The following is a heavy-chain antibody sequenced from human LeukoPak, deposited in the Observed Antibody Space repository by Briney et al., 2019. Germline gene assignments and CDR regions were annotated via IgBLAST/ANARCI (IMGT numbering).Heavy chain of an antibody. CDR2: IYYTGGT. CDR3: AREFGGRTRYFDL. CDR1: GGSITSSSYY. V-gene: IGHV4-39*07. Sequence: PSETLSLTCSVSGGSITSSSYYWGWIRQPPEKGLEWIGSIYYTGGTNYSPSLKSRVTISVDRSKNQFSLKLSSVTAADTAVYYCAREFGGRTRYFDLWGRGTLVTVSS. J-gene: IGHJ2*01. D-gene: IGHD3-16*01.